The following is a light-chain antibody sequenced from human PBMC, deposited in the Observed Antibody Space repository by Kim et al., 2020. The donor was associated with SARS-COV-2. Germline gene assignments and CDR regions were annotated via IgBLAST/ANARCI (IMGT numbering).Light chain of an antibody. CDR3: CSYAGSYTYV. V-gene: IGLV2-11*01. CDR1: SNDVGGYNY. J-gene: IGLJ1*01. Sequence: QSALTQPRSVSGSPGQSVTISCTGTSNDVGGYNYVSWYQQHPGKAPKLMIYDVSDRPSGVPDRFSGSKSGNTASLTISGLQAEDEADYYCCSYAGSYTYVFGTGTKVTVL. CDR2: DVS.